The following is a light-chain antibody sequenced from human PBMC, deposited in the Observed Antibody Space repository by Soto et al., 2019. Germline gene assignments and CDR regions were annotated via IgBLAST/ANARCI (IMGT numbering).Light chain of an antibody. J-gene: IGKJ1*01. CDR2: GTS. V-gene: IGKV3-20*01. CDR3: QQYLASPPWT. CDR1: QSVNSGY. Sequence: EIVLTQSPGTLSLSPGERATLSCRASQSVNSGYLAWYQQKPGQAPRLLIYGTSTRAAGIPDRFSGSGSGTDFTLTISRLEPEDFELYSCQQYLASPPWTFGQGTKGE.